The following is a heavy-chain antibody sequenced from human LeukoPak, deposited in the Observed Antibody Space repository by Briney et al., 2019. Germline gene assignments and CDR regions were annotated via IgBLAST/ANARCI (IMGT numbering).Heavy chain of an antibody. J-gene: IGHJ5*02. V-gene: IGHV1-2*02. CDR3: ARDLYDILTGYYPNWFDP. CDR1: GYTFTGYY. Sequence: VSVKVSCKASGYTFTGYYMHWVRQAPGQGLEWMGWINPNSGGTNYAQKFQGRVTMTRDTSISTAYMELSRLRSDDTAVYYCARDLYDILTGYYPNWFDPWGQGTLVTVSS. D-gene: IGHD3-9*01. CDR2: INPNSGGT.